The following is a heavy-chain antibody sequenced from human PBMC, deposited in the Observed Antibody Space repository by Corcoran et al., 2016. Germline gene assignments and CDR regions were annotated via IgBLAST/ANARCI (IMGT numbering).Heavy chain of an antibody. CDR2: IYYSGST. J-gene: IGHJ4*02. CDR3: AREDGRDGSPGDY. Sequence: QVQLQESGPGLVKPSETLSLTCTVSGGSISSYYWSWIRQPPGKGLGWIGYIYYSGSTNYNPSLKSRVTISVDTSKNQFSLKLSSGTAADTAVYYCAREDGRDGSPGDYWGQGTLVTVSS. V-gene: IGHV4-59*01. D-gene: IGHD1-26*01. CDR1: GGSISSYY.